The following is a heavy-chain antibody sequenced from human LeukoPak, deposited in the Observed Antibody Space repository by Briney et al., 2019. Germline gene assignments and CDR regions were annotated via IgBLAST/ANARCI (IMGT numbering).Heavy chain of an antibody. CDR1: GGSISSYY. V-gene: IGHV4-59*01. J-gene: IGHJ4*02. CDR3: ARGGLRYFDWTMDY. D-gene: IGHD3-9*01. CDR2: IYYSGST. Sequence: SETLSLTCTVSGGSISSYYWSWIRQPPGKGLEGIGYIYYSGSTNYNPSLKSRVTISVDTSKNQFSLKLSSVTAADTAVYYCARGGLRYFDWTMDYWGQGTLVTVSS.